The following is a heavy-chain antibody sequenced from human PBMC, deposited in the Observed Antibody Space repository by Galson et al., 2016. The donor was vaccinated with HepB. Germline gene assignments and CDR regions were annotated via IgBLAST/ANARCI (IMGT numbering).Heavy chain of an antibody. J-gene: IGHJ3*01. CDR1: GFSFNDHY. CDR3: ARGFYDVWRGYFAFDL. CDR2: SRNKANSYTT. Sequence: SLRLSCAVSGFSFNDHYMDWVRQAPGKGLEWVGHSRNKANSYTTQYAASVKGRFIISRDDSRNSLHLQMNSLKTEDTAVYYCARGFYDVWRGYFAFDLWGQGTMVSVSS. D-gene: IGHD3-3*01. V-gene: IGHV3-72*01.